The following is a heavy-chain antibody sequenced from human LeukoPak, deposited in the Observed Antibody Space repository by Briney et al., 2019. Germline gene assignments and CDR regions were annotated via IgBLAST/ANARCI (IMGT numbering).Heavy chain of an antibody. CDR1: GFTFSSYS. CDR3: ARVSYGSGSYYEDY. V-gene: IGHV3-21*01. D-gene: IGHD3-10*01. J-gene: IGHJ4*02. Sequence: GGSLRHSCAASGFTFSSYSMNWVRQAPGKGLEWVSSISSSSSYTYYADSVKGRFTISRDNAKNSLYLQMNSLRAEDTAMYYCARVSYGSGSYYEDYWGQGTLVTVSS. CDR2: ISSSSSYT.